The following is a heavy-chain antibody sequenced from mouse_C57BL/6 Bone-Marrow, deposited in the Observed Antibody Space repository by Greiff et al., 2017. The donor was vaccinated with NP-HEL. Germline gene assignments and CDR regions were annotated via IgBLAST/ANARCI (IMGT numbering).Heavy chain of an antibody. CDR2: IDPNSGGT. J-gene: IGHJ1*03. CDR1: GYTFTSYW. Sequence: VQLQQPGAELVKPGASVKLSCKASGYTFTSYWMHWVKQRPGRGLEWIGRIDPNSGGTKYNEKFKSKATLTVDKPSSTAYMQLSSLTSEDSAVYYCARSEITTVPVWYFDVWGTGTTVTVSS. V-gene: IGHV1-72*01. D-gene: IGHD1-1*01. CDR3: ARSEITTVPVWYFDV.